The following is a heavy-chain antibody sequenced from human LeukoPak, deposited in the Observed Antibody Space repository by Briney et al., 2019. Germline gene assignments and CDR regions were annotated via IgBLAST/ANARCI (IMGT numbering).Heavy chain of an antibody. V-gene: IGHV4-39*07. D-gene: IGHD6-19*01. CDR3: ARSGGYSSPQNY. Sequence: SETLSLTCTVSGDSISRSTYCWAWIRQPPGKGLEWIGSVYYGRSPYFNPSLKSRVTISVDTSKNQFSLKLTSVTAADTAVYYCARSGGYSSPQNYWGQGTLVTVSS. CDR2: VYYGRSP. CDR1: GDSISRSTYC. J-gene: IGHJ4*02.